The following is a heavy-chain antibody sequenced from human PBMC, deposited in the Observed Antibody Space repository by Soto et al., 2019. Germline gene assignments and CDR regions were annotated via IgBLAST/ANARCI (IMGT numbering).Heavy chain of an antibody. J-gene: IGHJ4*02. CDR1: GGTFSSYA. CDR3: ARDRRDDYGDYVPFYFDY. Sequence: SVKVSCKASGGTFSSYAISWVRQAPGQGLEWMGEIIPIFGTANYAQKFQGRVTITADESTSTAYMELSSLRSEDTAVYYCARDRRDDYGDYVPFYFDYWGQGTLVTVSS. CDR2: IIPIFGTA. D-gene: IGHD4-17*01. V-gene: IGHV1-69*13.